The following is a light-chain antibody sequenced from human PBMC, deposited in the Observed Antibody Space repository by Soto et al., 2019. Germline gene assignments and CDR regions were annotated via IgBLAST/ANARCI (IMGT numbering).Light chain of an antibody. CDR2: TDS. Sequence: SSELTQPPSVSVSPGQTARITCSGDALPKKYAYWYQQKPGQAPVLVIYTDSERPSGIPGRFSGSSSGTTVTLTISGVQAEDEADYYCQSADSSGTYVVFGGGTQLTVL. CDR3: QSADSSGTYVV. V-gene: IGLV3-25*02. J-gene: IGLJ2*01. CDR1: ALPKKY.